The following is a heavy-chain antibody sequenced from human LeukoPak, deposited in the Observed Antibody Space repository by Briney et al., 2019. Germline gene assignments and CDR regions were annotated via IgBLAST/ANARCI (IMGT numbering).Heavy chain of an antibody. Sequence: PGRSLRLSCAVSGFTFSSYGMQWVRQAPGKGLEWVAVIWSDGNKKYYADSVKGRSTISRDNSKNTLYLQMNSLRAEDTAVYYCGRDHSAGRYYFDHWGQGTLVTVSS. J-gene: IGHJ4*02. CDR3: GRDHSAGRYYFDH. V-gene: IGHV3-33*01. CDR1: GFTFSSYG. D-gene: IGHD5-18*01. CDR2: IWSDGNKK.